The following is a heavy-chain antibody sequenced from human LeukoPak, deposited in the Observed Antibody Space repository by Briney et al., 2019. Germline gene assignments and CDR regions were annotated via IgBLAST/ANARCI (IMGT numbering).Heavy chain of an antibody. D-gene: IGHD4-17*01. V-gene: IGHV3-30*01. CDR2: ISYDGRSE. J-gene: IGHJ4*02. Sequence: MAVISYDGRSEYYADSVKGRFTISRDNSKNTLFLQMNSLRVEDTAIYYCASRHYDFGYYWGQGTQVTVSS. CDR3: ASRHYDFGYY.